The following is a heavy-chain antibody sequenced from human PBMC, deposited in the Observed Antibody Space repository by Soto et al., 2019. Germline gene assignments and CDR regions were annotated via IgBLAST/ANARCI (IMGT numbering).Heavy chain of an antibody. Sequence: QVQLVESGGGLVKPGGSLRLSCAASGFTFSDYYMSWIRQAPGKGREWVSYISSSSSYTNYADSVKGRFTISGDNAKNSLYLQMNSLRAEDTAVYYCARTIAAAGGRRYFDLWGRGTLVTVSS. CDR2: ISSSSSYT. D-gene: IGHD6-13*01. CDR1: GFTFSDYY. J-gene: IGHJ2*01. V-gene: IGHV3-11*05. CDR3: ARTIAAAGGRRYFDL.